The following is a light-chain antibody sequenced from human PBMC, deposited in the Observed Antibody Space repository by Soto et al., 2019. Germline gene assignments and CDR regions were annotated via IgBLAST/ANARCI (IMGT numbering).Light chain of an antibody. Sequence: QSALTQPASVSGSPGQSITISCNGTSSDVGGHDYISWYQQYPGKAPRLTIFEVTNRPSGVSSRFSGSKSGNTASLTISGLQAEDEADYYCSSYTTSSTWVFGGGTKLTVL. CDR3: SSYTTSSTWV. V-gene: IGLV2-14*01. J-gene: IGLJ3*02. CDR2: EVT. CDR1: SSDVGGHDY.